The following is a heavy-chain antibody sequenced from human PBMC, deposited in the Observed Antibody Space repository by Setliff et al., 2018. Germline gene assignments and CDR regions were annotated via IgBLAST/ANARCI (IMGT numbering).Heavy chain of an antibody. Sequence: SETLSLTCAVYGGSFSGYFWSWIRQAPGRGLEWIGYIYYSGSTNYNPSLKSRVTISVDTSMKQLSLKLSSVTAADTAVYYCAREDGPNYYYYYMDIWGKGTTVTVSS. V-gene: IGHV4-59*01. D-gene: IGHD2-8*01. CDR1: GGSFSGYF. CDR2: IYYSGST. J-gene: IGHJ6*03. CDR3: AREDGPNYYYYYMDI.